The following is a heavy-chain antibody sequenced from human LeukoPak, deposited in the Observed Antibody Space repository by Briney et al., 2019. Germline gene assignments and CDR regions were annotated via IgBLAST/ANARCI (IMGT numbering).Heavy chain of an antibody. CDR1: GITFSSYG. Sequence: PGGSLRLSWSASGITFSSYGIHWVRQAPGKGLEWVAVIWYDGSNKYYADSVKGRFTIPRDNSKNTLYLQMNSLRAEDTAVYYCARDSDSAAELAYWGQGTLVTVSS. V-gene: IGHV3-33*01. CDR2: IWYDGSNK. D-gene: IGHD1-26*01. J-gene: IGHJ4*02. CDR3: ARDSDSAAELAY.